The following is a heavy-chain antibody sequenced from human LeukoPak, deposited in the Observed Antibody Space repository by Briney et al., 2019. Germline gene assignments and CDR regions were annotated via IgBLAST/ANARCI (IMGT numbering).Heavy chain of an antibody. CDR2: IRYDGSNK. V-gene: IGHV3-30*02. CDR1: GFTFSSYG. CDR3: AKRADPLGYCSSTSCRGLADY. J-gene: IGHJ4*02. Sequence: PGGSLRLSCAASGFTFSSYGMHWVRQAPGKGLEWVAFIRYDGSNKYYADSVKGRFTISRDNSKNTLYLQMNSLRAEDTAVYYCAKRADPLGYCSSTSCRGLADYWGQGTLVTVSS. D-gene: IGHD2-2*01.